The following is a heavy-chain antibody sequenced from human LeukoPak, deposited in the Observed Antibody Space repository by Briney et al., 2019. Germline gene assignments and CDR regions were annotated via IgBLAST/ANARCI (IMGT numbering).Heavy chain of an antibody. Sequence: GGSLRLSCAASGFTFSSYGMHWVRQAPGKGLEWVAVISYDGSNKYYADSVKGRFTISRDNSKNTLYLQMNSLRAEDTAVYYCAKGELYYYDSSGYFGGQFDYWGQGTLVTVSS. CDR3: AKGELYYYDSSGYFGGQFDY. CDR1: GFTFSSYG. CDR2: ISYDGSNK. D-gene: IGHD3-22*01. V-gene: IGHV3-30*18. J-gene: IGHJ4*02.